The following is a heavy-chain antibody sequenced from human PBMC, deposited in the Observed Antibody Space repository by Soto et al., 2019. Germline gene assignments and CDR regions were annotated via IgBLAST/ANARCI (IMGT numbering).Heavy chain of an antibody. D-gene: IGHD6-13*01. V-gene: IGHV4-30-4*01. Sequence: PSETLSLTCTVSGGSINSGDYYWSWIRQPPGKGLEWIGYIYYSGSTYYNPSLKSRVTISVDTSKNQFSLKLSSVTAADTAVYYCARGGYSSSWHNYFGYWGQGTLVTVSS. CDR1: GGSINSGDYY. CDR2: IYYSGST. CDR3: ARGGYSSSWHNYFGY. J-gene: IGHJ4*02.